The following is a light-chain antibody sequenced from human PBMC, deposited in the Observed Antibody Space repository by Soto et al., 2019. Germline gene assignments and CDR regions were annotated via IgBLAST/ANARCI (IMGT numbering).Light chain of an antibody. CDR3: MQPLQSWT. Sequence: DILMTQSPFSLPVTPGEAASISCRSSQSLLHSNGYNYLDWYLQKPGQSPQLLIYLGSNRASGVPDRFSGSGSGTDFTLKISRVEAEDVGVYYCMQPLQSWTFGQGTKVDIK. V-gene: IGKV2-28*01. CDR2: LGS. J-gene: IGKJ1*01. CDR1: QSLLHSNGYNY.